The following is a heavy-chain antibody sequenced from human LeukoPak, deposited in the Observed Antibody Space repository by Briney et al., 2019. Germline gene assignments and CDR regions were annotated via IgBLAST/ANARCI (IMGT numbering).Heavy chain of an antibody. CDR3: ASLLGYCSGGSCYPNY. V-gene: IGHV4-38-2*02. Sequence: SETLSLTCTVSGYSISSGYYWGWIRQPPGKGLEWIGSIYHSGSTYYNPSLKSRVTISVDTSKNQFSLKLSSVTAADTAVYYCASLLGYCSGGSCYPNYWGQGTLVTVSS. D-gene: IGHD2-15*01. J-gene: IGHJ4*02. CDR2: IYHSGST. CDR1: GYSISSGYY.